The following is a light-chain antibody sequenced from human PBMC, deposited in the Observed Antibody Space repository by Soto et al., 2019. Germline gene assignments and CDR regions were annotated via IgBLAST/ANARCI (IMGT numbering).Light chain of an antibody. CDR1: QSIAAS. Sequence: DIQTTQSPSALSASVWDTVTITCRASQSIAASLAWYQHKPGEAPKLLIYKASTLKSGVPSRFSGSGSGTEFTLTISSLQPDDFATYYCQHYNSYSEAFGQGTKVDIK. CDR3: QHYNSYSEA. V-gene: IGKV1-5*03. J-gene: IGKJ1*01. CDR2: KAS.